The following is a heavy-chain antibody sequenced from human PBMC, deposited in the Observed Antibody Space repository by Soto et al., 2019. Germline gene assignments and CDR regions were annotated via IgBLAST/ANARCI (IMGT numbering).Heavy chain of an antibody. Sequence: GASVKVSCKASGYTFTSYGISWVRQAPGQGLEWMGWISAHNGNTNYAQKLQGRLTMTTDTSTSTAYMELRSLRSDDTAVYYCAVNRYCGGGSCYGSNWFDPWGQGTLVTVSS. D-gene: IGHD2-15*01. CDR2: ISAHNGNT. CDR1: GYTFTSYG. V-gene: IGHV1-18*01. CDR3: AVNRYCGGGSCYGSNWFDP. J-gene: IGHJ5*02.